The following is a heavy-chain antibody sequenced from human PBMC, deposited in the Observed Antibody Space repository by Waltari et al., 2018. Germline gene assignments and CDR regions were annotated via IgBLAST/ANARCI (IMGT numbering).Heavy chain of an antibody. CDR1: GGTFSSYA. CDR3: ARQRDSGSYYAADAFDI. Sequence: QVQLVQSGAEVKKPGSSVKVSCKASGGTFSSYALSWVRQAPGQGLEWMGGIIPIFGAGNSAQKFQGRGTITADEPTSTADMELSSLRPEDTAVYYCARQRDSGSYYAADAFDIWGQGTMVTVSS. J-gene: IGHJ3*02. V-gene: IGHV1-69*12. D-gene: IGHD1-26*01. CDR2: IIPIFGAG.